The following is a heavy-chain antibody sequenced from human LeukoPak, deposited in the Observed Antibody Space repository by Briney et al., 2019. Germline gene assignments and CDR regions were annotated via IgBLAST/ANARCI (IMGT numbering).Heavy chain of an antibody. CDR3: ASPRGSYRRFDY. V-gene: IGHV4-34*01. CDR1: GGSFSGYY. CDR2: INHSGST. D-gene: IGHD1-26*01. Sequence: SETLSLTCAVYGGSFSGYYWSWIRQPPGKGLEWIGEINHSGSTNCNPSLKSRVTISVDTSKNQFSLKLSSVTAADTAVYYCASPRGSYRRFDYWGQGTLVTVSS. J-gene: IGHJ4*02.